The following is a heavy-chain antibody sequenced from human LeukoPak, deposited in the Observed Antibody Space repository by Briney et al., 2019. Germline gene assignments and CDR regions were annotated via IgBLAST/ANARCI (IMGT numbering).Heavy chain of an antibody. CDR1: GFTFSSYA. D-gene: IGHD3-3*01. V-gene: IGHV3-30*04. J-gene: IGHJ3*02. CDR3: ARSITIFGVVTRPRDAFDI. Sequence: QAGGSLRLSCAASGFTFSSYAMHWVRQAPGKGLEWVAVTSYDGSNKYYADSVKGRFTISRDNSKNTLYLQMNSLRAEDTAVYYCARSITIFGVVTRPRDAFDIWGQGTMVTVSS. CDR2: TSYDGSNK.